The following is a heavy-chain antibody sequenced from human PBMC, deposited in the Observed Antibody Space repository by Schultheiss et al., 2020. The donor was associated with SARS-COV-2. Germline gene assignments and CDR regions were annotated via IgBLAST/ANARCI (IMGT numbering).Heavy chain of an antibody. CDR1: GFTFTSYA. CDR2: ISGSGGNT. CDR3: ARVPGTVTDY. Sequence: GGSLRLSCAASGFTFTSYAMSWVRQAPGKGLEWVSAISGSGGNTYYADSVKGRFTISRDNSKNTLYLQMNSLRAEDTAVYYCARVPGTVTDYWGQGTLVTVSS. J-gene: IGHJ4*02. D-gene: IGHD1-1*01. V-gene: IGHV3-23*01.